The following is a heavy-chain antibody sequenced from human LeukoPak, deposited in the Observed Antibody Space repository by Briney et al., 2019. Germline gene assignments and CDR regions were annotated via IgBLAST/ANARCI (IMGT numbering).Heavy chain of an antibody. V-gene: IGHV3-30*18. D-gene: IGHD6-19*01. CDR2: ISNDRSNK. J-gene: IGHJ4*02. Sequence: GGSLRLSCAASGFTFSTYSIHWVRRTPGKGLEWVAVISNDRSNKYYADSVKGRFTISRDNSKNTLYLQMNSLRADDTAVYYRAKDQGSGTIDYWGQGTLVTVSS. CDR3: AKDQGSGTIDY. CDR1: GFTFSTYS.